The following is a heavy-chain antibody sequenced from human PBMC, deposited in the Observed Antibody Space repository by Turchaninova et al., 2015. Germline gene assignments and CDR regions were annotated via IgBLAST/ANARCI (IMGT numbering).Heavy chain of an antibody. J-gene: IGHJ4*02. V-gene: IGHV4-34*01. D-gene: IGHD1-14*01. CDR3: ARGGPTSSPGIDY. Sequence: QVQLQQWGAGLLTPSETLSLTCAVYGGSFSDYYWSWIRQPPGKGLVWGGEINHSGGTNYNPSRKGRVTISGDTSKNQFSLNLNSGTAADTAVYYCARGGPTSSPGIDYWGQGTLVTISS. CDR2: INHSGGT. CDR1: GGSFSDYY.